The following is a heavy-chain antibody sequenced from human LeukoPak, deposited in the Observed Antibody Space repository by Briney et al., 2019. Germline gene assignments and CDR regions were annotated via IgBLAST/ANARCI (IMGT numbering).Heavy chain of an antibody. V-gene: IGHV3-23*01. CDR2: IGGGGENT. D-gene: IGHD7-27*01. J-gene: IGHJ4*02. CDR3: AKVLTGSQDY. Sequence: GGSLRLSCGASGFTFSSYGMSWVRQAPGKGLEWLSTIGGGGENTYYADSVRGRFTISRDNSKNTVYLQMKSLRAEDTAVYFCAKVLTGSQDYWGQGTLVTVSS. CDR1: GFTFSSYG.